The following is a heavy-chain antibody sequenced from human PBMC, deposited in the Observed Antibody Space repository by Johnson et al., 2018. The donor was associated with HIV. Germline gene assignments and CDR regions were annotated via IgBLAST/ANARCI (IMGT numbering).Heavy chain of an antibody. Sequence: VHLVESGGGVVQPGRSLRLSCAASGFTFSSYGIHWVRQAPGKGLEWEAFIWCDGSNKSYAGSVKGRFTISRDDSKNTLYLQMISLKTEDTAVYFCTTDDEAFDIWGQGTMVTVSS. V-gene: IGHV3-33*01. J-gene: IGHJ3*02. CDR1: GFTFSSYG. CDR2: IWCDGSNK. CDR3: TTDDEAFDI.